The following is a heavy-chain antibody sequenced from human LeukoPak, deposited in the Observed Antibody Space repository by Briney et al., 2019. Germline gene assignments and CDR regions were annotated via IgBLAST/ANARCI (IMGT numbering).Heavy chain of an antibody. CDR3: ARDLGFYYGSGSYFASNY. V-gene: IGHV3-30*02. Sequence: GGSLRLSCAASGFTFSSYGMHWVRQAPGKGLEWVAFIRYDGSNKYYADSVKGRFTISRDNSKNTLYLQMNSLRAEDTAVYYCARDLGFYYGSGSYFASNYWGQGTLVTVSS. D-gene: IGHD3-10*01. CDR1: GFTFSSYG. J-gene: IGHJ4*02. CDR2: IRYDGSNK.